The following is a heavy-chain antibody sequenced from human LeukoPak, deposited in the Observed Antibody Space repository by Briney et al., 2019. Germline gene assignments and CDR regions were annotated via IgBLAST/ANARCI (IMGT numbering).Heavy chain of an antibody. Sequence: GGSLRLSCAASGFDFTTQSMNWVRQAPGKGPEWVSVIYSGGSTYYADSVKGRFTISRDNSKNTLYLQMNSLRAEDTAVYYCAREGQQLFFDYWGQGTLVTVSS. J-gene: IGHJ4*02. CDR1: GFDFTTQS. CDR3: AREGQQLFFDY. CDR2: IYSGGST. D-gene: IGHD6-13*01. V-gene: IGHV3-53*01.